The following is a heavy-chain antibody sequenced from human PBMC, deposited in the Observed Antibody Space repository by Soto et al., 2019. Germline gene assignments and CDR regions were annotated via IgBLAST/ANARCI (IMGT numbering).Heavy chain of an antibody. CDR1: GDTFSSYG. V-gene: IGHV1-18*01. D-gene: IGHD3-9*01. Sequence: QVQLVQSGAEVKKPGASVKVSCNVSGDTFSSYGISWVRQAPGQGLEWMGWISVDNGNTIYTQKIQGRVTMTTEKSTRTAYMELPSLRYDDTAVYCCAGDLTRWETRRGMGYWGQGTLVIVSS. CDR2: ISVDNGNT. CDR3: AGDLTRWETRRGMGY. J-gene: IGHJ4*02.